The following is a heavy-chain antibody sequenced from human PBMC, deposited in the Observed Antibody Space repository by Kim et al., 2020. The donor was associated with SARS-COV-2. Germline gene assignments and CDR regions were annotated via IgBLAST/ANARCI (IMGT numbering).Heavy chain of an antibody. Sequence: GGSLRLSCAASGFTFNSRAMAWVRQAPGKGLEWASSINYSGESTYYEDFVKGRFTVSRDNSKNTLYLQMNSLRADDTAVYYCATGMVGPTTFDFWGQGILVTGSS. CDR2: INYSGEST. CDR1: GFTFNSRA. J-gene: IGHJ4*02. V-gene: IGHV3-23*01. CDR3: ATGMVGPTTFDF. D-gene: IGHD1-26*01.